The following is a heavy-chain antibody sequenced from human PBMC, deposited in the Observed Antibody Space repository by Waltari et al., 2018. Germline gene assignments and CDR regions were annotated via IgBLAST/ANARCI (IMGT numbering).Heavy chain of an antibody. V-gene: IGHV4-38-2*01. CDR3: ARLSPYTSSGDFFDP. Sequence: SEYYWAWVRQSPGEGLVWIGSTYHSGSADYNPSLKGRVTISVDTSKNQFSLKLTSVTVADSGVYYCARLSPYTSSGDFFDPWGQGALVTVSS. J-gene: IGHJ5*02. D-gene: IGHD2-21*02. CDR1: SEYY. CDR2: TYHSGSA.